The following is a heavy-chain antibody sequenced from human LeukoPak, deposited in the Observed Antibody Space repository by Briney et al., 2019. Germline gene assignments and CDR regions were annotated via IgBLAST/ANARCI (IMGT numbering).Heavy chain of an antibody. CDR2: IYYSGST. CDR1: GGSISSGDYY. V-gene: IGHV4-30-4*08. D-gene: IGHD4-23*01. J-gene: IGHJ6*03. Sequence: SETLSLTCTVSGGSISSGDYYWSWIRQPPGKGLEWIGYIYYSGSTYYNPSLKSRVTISVDTSKNQFSLKLSSVTAADTAVYYCARVGDSVDYYYMDVWGQGTTVTVSS. CDR3: ARVGDSVDYYYMDV.